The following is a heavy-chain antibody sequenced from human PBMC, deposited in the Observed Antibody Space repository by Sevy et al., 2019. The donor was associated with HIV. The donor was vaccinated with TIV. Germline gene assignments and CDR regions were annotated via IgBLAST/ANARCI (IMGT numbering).Heavy chain of an antibody. CDR2: ISYDGSNK. Sequence: GESLKISCAGSEFTFSSYWMTWVRQAPGKGLERVALISYDGSNKYYADSVRGRFAISRDNSKNTLYLQMNSLRPEDTAIYYCAREGQLWFVYYFDNWGQGTLVTVSS. D-gene: IGHD3-10*01. J-gene: IGHJ4*02. V-gene: IGHV3-30*09. CDR3: AREGQLWFVYYFDN. CDR1: EFTFSSYW.